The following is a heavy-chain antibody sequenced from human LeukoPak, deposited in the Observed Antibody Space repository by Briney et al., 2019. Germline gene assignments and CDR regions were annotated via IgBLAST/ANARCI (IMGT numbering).Heavy chain of an antibody. CDR2: IHYSGTT. J-gene: IGHJ4*02. CDR3: ASRPYYDFWSGYLDTPPFDY. V-gene: IGHV4-30-4*01. D-gene: IGHD3-3*01. Sequence: SETLSLTCTVSGGSISSGDYYWSWIRQPPGKGLEWIGYIHYSGTTYYNPSLKSRVTISVDTSKNQFSLKLSSVTAADTAVYYCASRPYYDFWSGYLDTPPFDYWGQGTLVTVSS. CDR1: GGSISSGDYY.